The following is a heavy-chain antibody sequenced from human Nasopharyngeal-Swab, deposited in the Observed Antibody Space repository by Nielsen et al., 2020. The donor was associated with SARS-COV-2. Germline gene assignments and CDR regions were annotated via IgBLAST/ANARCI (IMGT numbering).Heavy chain of an antibody. J-gene: IGHJ4*02. CDR2: IRSKAYGGTT. V-gene: IGHV3-49*02. Sequence: WIRQPPGKGLEWVGFIRSKAYGGTTEYAASVKGKFTISRDDSKSIAYLQMNSLRTEDTAVYYCTIDDFYGSGRLDYWGQGTLVTVSS. D-gene: IGHD3-10*01. CDR3: TIDDFYGSGRLDY.